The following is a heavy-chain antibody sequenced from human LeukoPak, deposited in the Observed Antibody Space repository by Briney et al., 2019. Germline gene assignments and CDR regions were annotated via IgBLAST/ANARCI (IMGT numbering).Heavy chain of an antibody. D-gene: IGHD3-10*01. J-gene: IGHJ6*02. CDR3: AKVTGSGGYGMDV. CDR1: GFTFSSYG. V-gene: IGHV3-30*18. CDR2: ISYDGSNK. Sequence: PGGSLRLSCAASGFTFSSYGMHWVRQAPGKGLEWVAVISYDGSNKYYADSVKGRFTISRDNSKNTLYLQMNSLRAEDTAVYYCAKVTGSGGYGMDVWGQGTTVTVSS.